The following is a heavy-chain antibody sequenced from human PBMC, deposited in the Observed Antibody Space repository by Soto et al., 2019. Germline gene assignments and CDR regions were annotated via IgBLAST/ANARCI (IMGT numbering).Heavy chain of an antibody. CDR1: GYTFTSYH. D-gene: IGHD6-13*01. CDR2: INPSGGST. CDR3: ARVVWQQLGNDAFDI. J-gene: IGHJ3*02. Sequence: QVQLVQSGAEVKKPGASVKVSCKASGYTFTSYHMHWVRQAPGQGLEWMGIINPSGGSTSYAQKFQGGVTMTRDTSTSTVYMELSSLRSEDTAVYYCARVVWQQLGNDAFDIWGQGTMVTVS. V-gene: IGHV1-46*01.